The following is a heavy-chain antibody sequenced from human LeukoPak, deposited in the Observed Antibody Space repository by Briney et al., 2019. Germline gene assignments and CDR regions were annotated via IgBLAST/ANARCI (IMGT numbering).Heavy chain of an antibody. CDR2: ISSSSSTI. Sequence: PGGSLRLSCAASGFTFSSYSMNWVRQAPGKGLEWVSYISSSSSTIYYADSVKGRFTISRDNAKNSLYLQMNSLRAEDTALYYCAREGNSANWGAAAVFDYWGQGTLVTVSS. CDR1: GFTFSSYS. V-gene: IGHV3-48*01. CDR3: AREGNSANWGAAAVFDY. D-gene: IGHD6-13*01. J-gene: IGHJ4*02.